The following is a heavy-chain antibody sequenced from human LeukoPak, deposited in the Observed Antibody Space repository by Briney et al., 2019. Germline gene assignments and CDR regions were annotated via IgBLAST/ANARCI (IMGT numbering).Heavy chain of an antibody. J-gene: IGHJ6*02. CDR3: ARDSYGMDV. Sequence: GGSLRLSCAASGFTFSSYSMSWVRQAPGKGLEWVSYISSSSSTIYYADSVKGRFTISRDNAKNSLYLQMNSLRAEDTAVYYCARDSYGMDVWGQGTTVTVSS. CDR2: ISSSSSTI. CDR1: GFTFSSYS. V-gene: IGHV3-48*01.